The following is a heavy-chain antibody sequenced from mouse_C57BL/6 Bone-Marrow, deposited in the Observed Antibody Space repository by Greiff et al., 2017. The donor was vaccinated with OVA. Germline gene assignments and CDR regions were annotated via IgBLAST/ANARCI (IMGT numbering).Heavy chain of an antibody. CDR1: GYTFTSYW. CDR2: IYPGSGST. D-gene: IGHD2-4*01. V-gene: IGHV1-55*01. Sequence: VQLQQPGAELVKPGASVKMSCKASGYTFTSYWITWVKQRPGQGLEWIGDIYPGSGSTNYNEKFKSKATLTVDKSSSTAYMQRSSLTSEDSAVYYWARDDYDYWGKGTTLTVSS. CDR3: ARDDYDY. J-gene: IGHJ2*01.